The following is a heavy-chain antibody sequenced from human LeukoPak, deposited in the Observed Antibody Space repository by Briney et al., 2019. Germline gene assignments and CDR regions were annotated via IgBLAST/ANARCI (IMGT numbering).Heavy chain of an antibody. CDR2: IYTGGNT. CDR1: RGSISSYH. V-gene: IGHV4-4*07. CDR3: ATVAEGYFDSGGYREYFDL. J-gene: IGHJ2*01. D-gene: IGHD3-22*01. Sequence: PSETLSLTCTVSRGSISSYHSSWIRQPAGKGLEWIGHIYTGGNTNYNPSLKSRVTISVDKSKNQLSLKLSSVSAEDTAVYYCATVAEGYFDSGGYREYFDLWGRGTQVTVSS.